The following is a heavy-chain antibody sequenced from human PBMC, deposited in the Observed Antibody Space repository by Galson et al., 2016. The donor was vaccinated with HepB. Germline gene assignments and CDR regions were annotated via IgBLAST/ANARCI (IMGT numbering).Heavy chain of an antibody. J-gene: IGHJ4*02. D-gene: IGHD6-19*01. V-gene: IGHV3-23*01. CDR2: ISGGGTNT. CDR1: GFTFSSLP. Sequence: SLRLXCAASGFTFSSLPMSWVRQAPGKGLDWVSVISGGGTNTYYADSVKGRFIISRDNSKNTLYLEMSSLTVEDSAMYFCAVKSVAGTFDYWGQGTLVTVSS. CDR3: AVKSVAGTFDY.